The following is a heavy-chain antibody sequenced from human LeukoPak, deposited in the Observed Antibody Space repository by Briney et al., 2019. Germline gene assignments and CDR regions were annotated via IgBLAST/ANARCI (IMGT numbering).Heavy chain of an antibody. CDR2: INSDGSNT. D-gene: IGHD2-8*01. J-gene: IGHJ6*02. CDR1: GFTFSSHW. CDR3: AANSWMLGMDV. V-gene: IGHV3-74*01. Sequence: GGSLRLSCAASGFTFSSHWMHWVHQAPGKGPVWVSHINSDGSNTGYADSVKGRFTSSRDNAKNTLYLQMNSLGADDTAVYYCAANSWMLGMDVWGQGTTVTVSS.